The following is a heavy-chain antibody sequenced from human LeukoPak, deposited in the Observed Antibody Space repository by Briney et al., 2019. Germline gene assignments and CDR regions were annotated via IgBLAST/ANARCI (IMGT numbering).Heavy chain of an antibody. CDR1: GFTVSSNY. J-gene: IGHJ4*02. CDR3: ARDLSGVTGYTYGRGIDY. V-gene: IGHV3-66*01. CDR2: IYSGGST. D-gene: IGHD5-18*01. Sequence: GGSLRLSCAASGFTVSSNYMSWVRQAPGKGLEWVSVIYSGGSTYYADSVKGRFTISRDNSKNTLYLQMNSLRAEDTAVYYCARDLSGVTGYTYGRGIDYWGQGTLVTVSS.